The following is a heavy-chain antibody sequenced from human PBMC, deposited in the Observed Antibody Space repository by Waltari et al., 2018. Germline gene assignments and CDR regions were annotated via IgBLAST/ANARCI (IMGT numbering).Heavy chain of an antibody. D-gene: IGHD3-10*01. CDR3: ATYRTMVRGVHFDY. J-gene: IGHJ4*02. CDR1: GGSFSGYY. Sequence: QVQLQQWGAGLLKPSETLSLTCAVYGGSFSGYYWSWIRQPPGKGLEWIGEINHSGSTNYNPSLKSRVTISVDTSKNQFSLKLSSVTAADTAVYYCATYRTMVRGVHFDYWGQGTLVTVSS. V-gene: IGHV4-34*01. CDR2: INHSGST.